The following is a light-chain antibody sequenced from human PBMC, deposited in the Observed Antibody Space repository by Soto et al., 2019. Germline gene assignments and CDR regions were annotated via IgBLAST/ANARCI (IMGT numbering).Light chain of an antibody. Sequence: QSVLTQPPSASGTPGQRVTISCSGSSSNIGSTSVYWYQQLPGTAPKLLIYSNNRRPLGVPDRLSGSKSGTSASLAISGLQSEDEADYYCAAWDNSLSGWVFGGGTKLTVL. CDR1: SSNIGSTS. CDR2: SNN. J-gene: IGLJ3*02. CDR3: AAWDNSLSGWV. V-gene: IGLV1-44*01.